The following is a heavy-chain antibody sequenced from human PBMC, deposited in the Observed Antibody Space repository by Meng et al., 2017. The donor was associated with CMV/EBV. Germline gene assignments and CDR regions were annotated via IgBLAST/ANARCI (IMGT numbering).Heavy chain of an antibody. CDR1: GYTFTSHG. V-gene: IGHV1-69*05. D-gene: IGHD5-18*01. CDR2: IIPIFRTA. Sequence: SVKVSCKASGYTFTSHGITWVRQAPGQGLEWMGGIIPIFRTALYAQKFRGRVTITTDESTSTVYMELSSLTSEDAAVYYCARGDQGNTAKLPWETHFYCNVDVWGQGTTVTVSS. J-gene: IGHJ6*02. CDR3: ARGDQGNTAKLPWETHFYCNVDV.